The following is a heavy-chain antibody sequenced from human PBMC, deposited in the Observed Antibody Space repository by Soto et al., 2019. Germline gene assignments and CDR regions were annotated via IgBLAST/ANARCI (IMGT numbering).Heavy chain of an antibody. D-gene: IGHD5-12*01. CDR2: ISWTGGTI. V-gene: IGHV3-9*01. CDR3: TRSIGPSGYSSFDH. J-gene: IGHJ4*02. Sequence: EVQLVESGGGLVQPGRSLRLSCATSGFTFDDFAIHWVRQAPGKGLEWVSGISWTGGTIGYGDSVRGRFTISRDNARNSLYLQMNSLRVEGTALYDCTRSIGPSGYSSFDHFGQGTLVTVSS. CDR1: GFTFDDFA.